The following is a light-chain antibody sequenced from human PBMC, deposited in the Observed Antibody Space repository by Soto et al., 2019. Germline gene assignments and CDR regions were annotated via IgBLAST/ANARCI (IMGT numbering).Light chain of an antibody. CDR1: SSDVGRYNY. CDR2: DVT. V-gene: IGLV2-11*01. J-gene: IGLJ1*01. CDR3: CSYAGRSTV. Sequence: QSALTQPRSVSGSPGQSVTISCAGTSSDVGRYNYVSWYQQHPGKAPELMIYDVTKRPSGVPDRFSGSKSGNTASLTISGLQAEDEADFYCCSYAGRSTVFGTGTKVTVL.